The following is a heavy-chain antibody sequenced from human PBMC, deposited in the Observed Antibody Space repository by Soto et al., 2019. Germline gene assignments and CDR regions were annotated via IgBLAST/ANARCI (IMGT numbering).Heavy chain of an antibody. D-gene: IGHD2-21*02. V-gene: IGHV2-5*02. J-gene: IGHJ3*02. CDR1: GFSLSTSGVA. CDR2: IYWADDK. Sequence: QITLKESGPTLVKPTQTLTLTRTFSGFSLSTSGVAVGWIRQPPGKALEWLALIYWADDKRYSPSMKGRLTITRDTSKNQVVLIMTNMDPEDTATYYCAHRLTATAFDIWGQGTMVTVSS. CDR3: AHRLTATAFDI.